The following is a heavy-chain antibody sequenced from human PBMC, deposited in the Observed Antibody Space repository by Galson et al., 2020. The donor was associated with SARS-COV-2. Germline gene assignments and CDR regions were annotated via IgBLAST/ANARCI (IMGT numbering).Heavy chain of an antibody. D-gene: IGHD2-2*01. V-gene: IGHV5-51*01. CDR3: ARYSTWEYQLPPFVDY. CDR1: GYSFTSYW. CDR2: IYPGDSDT. J-gene: IGHJ4*02. Sequence: GESLKISCKGSGYSFTSYWIGWVRQMPGKGLEWMGIIYPGDSDTRYSPSFQGQVTISADKSISTAYLQWSSLKASDTAMYYCARYSTWEYQLPPFVDYWGQGTLVTVSS.